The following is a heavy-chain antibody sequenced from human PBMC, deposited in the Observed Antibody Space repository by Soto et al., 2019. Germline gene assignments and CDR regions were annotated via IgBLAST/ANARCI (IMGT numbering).Heavy chain of an antibody. CDR3: AKVVVAATRHTDFDS. CDR2: IYYDGST. CDR1: GGSINSNNYY. J-gene: IGHJ4*02. Sequence: SETLSLTCTVSGGSINSNNYYWAWIRQPPWKGLAWIASIYYDGSTYYNPSLKSRVTISIDTSKNQFSLRLRSVTAADTAIYYCAKVVVAATRHTDFDSWGQGTLDNVSS. V-gene: IGHV4-39*01. D-gene: IGHD2-15*01.